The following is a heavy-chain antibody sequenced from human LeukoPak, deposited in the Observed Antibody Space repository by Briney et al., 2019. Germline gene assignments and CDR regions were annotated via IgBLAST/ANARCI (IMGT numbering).Heavy chain of an antibody. CDR2: IWYDGSNK. V-gene: IGHV3-33*01. CDR1: GFNFSSYG. D-gene: IGHD3-22*01. J-gene: IGHJ5*02. Sequence: PGGSLRLSCAASGFNFSSYGMHWVRQAPGKGLEWVGVIWYDGSNKYCADSVKGRFTISRDNSKNTLYLQVNSLRAEDTAVYYCARARNDYDSSGFSALDLWGQGTLVTVSS. CDR3: ARARNDYDSSGFSALDL.